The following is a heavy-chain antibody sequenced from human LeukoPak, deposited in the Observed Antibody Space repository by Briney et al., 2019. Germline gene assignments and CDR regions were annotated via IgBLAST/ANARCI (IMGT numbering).Heavy chain of an antibody. J-gene: IGHJ4*02. CDR2: INSNGAST. CDR3: VRYDFWSGAKGGDY. D-gene: IGHD3-3*01. V-gene: IGHV3-20*04. CDR1: GFTFDADG. Sequence: GGSLRLSCVASGFTFDADGMSWVRQAPEKGLEWVSSINSNGASTGYVDSEKGRFTISRDNAKNSLYLQMNSLRAEDTALYYCVRYDFWSGAKGGDYWGQGTQVTVSS.